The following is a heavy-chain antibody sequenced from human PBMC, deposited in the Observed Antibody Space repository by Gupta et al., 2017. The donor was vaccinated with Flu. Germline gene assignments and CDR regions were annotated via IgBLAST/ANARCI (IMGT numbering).Heavy chain of an antibody. Sequence: EVHLVESGGGLVKHGGSLRFACAASGFTFSSYSMNWVRQAPGKGLEWVSSISSSNSNISYADSVKGRFTISRDNAKNSLFLQMNSLRAEDTAVYYCATGRAQDFGPIYWGQGTLVTVSS. J-gene: IGHJ4*02. D-gene: IGHD1-26*01. CDR1: GFTFSSYS. V-gene: IGHV3-21*01. CDR3: ATGRAQDFGPIY. CDR2: ISSSNSNI.